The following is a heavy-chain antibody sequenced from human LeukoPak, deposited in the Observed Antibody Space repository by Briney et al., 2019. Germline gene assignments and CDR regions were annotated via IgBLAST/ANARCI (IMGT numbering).Heavy chain of an antibody. J-gene: IGHJ4*02. Sequence: PGGSLRLSCATSGFTFSDYGMSWVRQAPGKGLEWVSSISSSSAYISYPDSVKGRFTISRDNAKNSLYLQMNSLRAEDTAVYYCARRDCSGGSCYWNYWGQGTLVTVSS. CDR3: ARRDCSGGSCYWNY. CDR2: ISSSSAYI. V-gene: IGHV3-21*01. D-gene: IGHD2-15*01. CDR1: GFTFSDYG.